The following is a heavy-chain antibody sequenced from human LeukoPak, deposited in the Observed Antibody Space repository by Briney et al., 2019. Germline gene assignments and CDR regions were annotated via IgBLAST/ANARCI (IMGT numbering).Heavy chain of an antibody. CDR3: ARTLGLRGPTDY. V-gene: IGHV3-30-3*01. Sequence: GGSLRLSCAASGFTFSNYAIHWVRQAPGKGLEWVAVISYDGSNKYYADSVKGRFTISRDNAKNSLYLQMNSLRAEDTAVYYCARTLGLRGPTDYWGQGTLVTVSS. D-gene: IGHD4-17*01. CDR1: GFTFSNYA. CDR2: ISYDGSNK. J-gene: IGHJ4*02.